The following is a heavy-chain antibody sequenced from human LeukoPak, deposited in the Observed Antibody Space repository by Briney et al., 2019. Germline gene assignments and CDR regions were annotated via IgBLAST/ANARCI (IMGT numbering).Heavy chain of an antibody. Sequence: SETLSLTCAVYGESFSGYCWTWIRQPPGKGLEWIGEINHSGSTKYSPSLKSRVTVSVDTSKNQFSLNLNSVTAADTAVYYCARGRLNGKFDYWGQGTLVTASS. CDR1: GESFSGYC. CDR3: ARGRLNGKFDY. J-gene: IGHJ4*02. V-gene: IGHV4-34*01. CDR2: INHSGST. D-gene: IGHD1-1*01.